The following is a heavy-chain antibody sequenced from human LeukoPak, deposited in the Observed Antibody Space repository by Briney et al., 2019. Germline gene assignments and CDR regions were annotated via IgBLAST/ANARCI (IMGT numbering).Heavy chain of an antibody. J-gene: IGHJ4*02. D-gene: IGHD6-13*01. V-gene: IGHV4-39*07. CDR2: IYYSGST. Sequence: SETLSLTCTVSGGSISSSSYYWGWIRQPPGKGLEWIGTIYYSGSTYHNPSLKSRVTISVDTSKNQVSLKLSSVTAADTAVYYCARGMGDSSSWYPFDYWGQGTLVTVSS. CDR3: ARGMGDSSSWYPFDY. CDR1: GGSISSSSYY.